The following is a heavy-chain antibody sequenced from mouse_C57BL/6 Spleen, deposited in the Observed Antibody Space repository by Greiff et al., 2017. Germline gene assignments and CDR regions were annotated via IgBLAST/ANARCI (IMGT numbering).Heavy chain of an antibody. V-gene: IGHV1-61*01. D-gene: IGHD4-1*01. CDR1: GYTFTSYW. CDR2: IYPSDSET. CDR3: ARGLGRGSCFSY. J-gene: IGHJ3*01. Sequence: VQLQQPGAELVRPGSSVKLSCKASGYTFTSYWMDWVKQRPGQGLEWIGNIYPSDSETHYNQKFKDKATLTVDKSSSTAYMQLSSLTSEGSAVSYCARGLGRGSCFSYSGQGTLVSVSA.